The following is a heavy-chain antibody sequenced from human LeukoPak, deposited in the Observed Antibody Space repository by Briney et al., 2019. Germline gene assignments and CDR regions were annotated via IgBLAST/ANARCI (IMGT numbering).Heavy chain of an antibody. D-gene: IGHD2-21*01. V-gene: IGHV3-21*01. CDR3: ARELGIPYYFDY. Sequence: GGSLRLSCAASGFTFSIYSMNWVRQAPGKGLEWVSSISSSSSYIYYADSVKGRFTISRDNAKNSLYLQMNSLRAEDTAVYYCARELGIPYYFDYWGQGTLVTVSS. J-gene: IGHJ4*02. CDR2: ISSSSSYI. CDR1: GFTFSIYS.